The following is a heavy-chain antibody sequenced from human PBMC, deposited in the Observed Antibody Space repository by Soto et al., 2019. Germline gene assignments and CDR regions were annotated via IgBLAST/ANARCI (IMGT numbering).Heavy chain of an antibody. D-gene: IGHD2-15*01. J-gene: IGHJ5*02. CDR1: GGTFSSYT. CDR3: ARDEVVVAATPDNWFDP. CDR2: IIPILGIA. V-gene: IGHV1-69*04. Sequence: ASVKVSCKASGGTFSSYTISWVRQAPGQGLEWMGRIIPILGIANYAQKFQGRVTITADKSTSTAYMELSSLRSEDTAVYYCARDEVVVAATPDNWFDPWGQGTLVTVSS.